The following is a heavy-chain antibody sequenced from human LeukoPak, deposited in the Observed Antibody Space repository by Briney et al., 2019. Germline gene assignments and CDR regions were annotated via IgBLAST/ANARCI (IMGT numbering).Heavy chain of an antibody. V-gene: IGHV1-2*02. J-gene: IGHJ4*02. CDR1: GYTFTGYY. CDR3: ARGGVYYYDSSGYYDY. Sequence: ASVKVPCKASGYTFTGYYMHWVRQAPGQGLEWMGWINPNSGGTNYAQKFQGRVTMTRDTSISTAYMELSRLRSDDTAVYYCARGGVYYYDSSGYYDYWGQGTLVTVSS. CDR2: INPNSGGT. D-gene: IGHD3-22*01.